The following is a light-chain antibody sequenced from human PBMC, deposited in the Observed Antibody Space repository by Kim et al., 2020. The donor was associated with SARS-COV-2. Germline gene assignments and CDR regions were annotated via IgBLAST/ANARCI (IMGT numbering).Light chain of an antibody. CDR1: VLAKKY. J-gene: IGLJ1*01. CDR2: KDS. V-gene: IGLV3-27*01. CDR3: YSAADNKGV. Sequence: SVAPGQTARINCSGDVLAKKYARWFQQKPGQAPVLVIYKDSERPSGIPERFSGSSSGTTVTLTISGAQVEDEADYYCYSAADNKGVFGTGTKVTVL.